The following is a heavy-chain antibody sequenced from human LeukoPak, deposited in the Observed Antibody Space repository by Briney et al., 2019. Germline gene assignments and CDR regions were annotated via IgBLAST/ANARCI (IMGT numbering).Heavy chain of an antibody. CDR2: INHSGST. J-gene: IGHJ3*02. Sequence: PSETLSLTCAVYGGSFSGYYWSWIRQPPGKGLEWIGEINHSGSTNYNPSLKSRVTISVDTSKNQFSLKLSSVTAADTAVYYCARGVVVTAIVDAFDIWGQGTMVTVSS. D-gene: IGHD2-21*02. V-gene: IGHV4-34*01. CDR1: GGSFSGYY. CDR3: ARGVVVTAIVDAFDI.